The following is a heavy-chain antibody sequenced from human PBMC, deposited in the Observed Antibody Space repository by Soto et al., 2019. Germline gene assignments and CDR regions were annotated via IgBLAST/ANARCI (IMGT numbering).Heavy chain of an antibody. CDR3: ARLAGGPSAQGIAAAGDYYYYYGMDV. Sequence: SSETLSLTCTVSGGSISSSSYYWGWIRQPPGKGLEWIGSIYYSGSTYYNPSLKSRVTISVDTSKNQFSLKLSSVTAADTAVYYCARLAGGPSAQGIAAAGDYYYYYGMDVWGQGTTVTVSS. CDR1: GGSISSSSYY. CDR2: IYYSGST. V-gene: IGHV4-39*01. J-gene: IGHJ6*02. D-gene: IGHD6-13*01.